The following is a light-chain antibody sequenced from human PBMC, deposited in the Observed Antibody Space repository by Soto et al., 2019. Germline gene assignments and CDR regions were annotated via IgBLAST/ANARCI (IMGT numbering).Light chain of an antibody. CDR1: SSDVGNYNF. V-gene: IGLV2-23*02. J-gene: IGLJ2*01. CDR3: CSYAGSSTVV. CDR2: EVT. Sequence: QSALAQPASVSGSPGQSITISCTGTSSDVGNYNFVSWYQQHPDKAPKLMIYEVTKRPSGVSDRFSGSKSGNTASLTISGLQAEDEADYYCCSYAGSSTVVFGGGTKLTVL.